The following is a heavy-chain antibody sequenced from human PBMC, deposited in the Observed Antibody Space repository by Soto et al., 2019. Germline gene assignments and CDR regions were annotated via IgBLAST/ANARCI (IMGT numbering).Heavy chain of an antibody. Sequence: QELLVESGGGVVQPGRSLRLSCAASGFTFTSFAFHWVRQAPGQGLEFVAAISYDGANKYYADSVTGRFTISRDSSKNMLSLQMNSLRSEDTAVYYCARDAFDYYASGTYVVWGQGTLVTVSS. J-gene: IGHJ4*02. D-gene: IGHD3-10*01. CDR3: ARDAFDYYASGTYVV. CDR1: GFTFTSFA. V-gene: IGHV3-30-3*01. CDR2: ISYDGANK.